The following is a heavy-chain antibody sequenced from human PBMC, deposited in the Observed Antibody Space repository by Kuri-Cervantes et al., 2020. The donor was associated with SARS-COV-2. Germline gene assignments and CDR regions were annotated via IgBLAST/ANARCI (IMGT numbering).Heavy chain of an antibody. V-gene: IGHV4-61*01. Sequence: SCTVSGASMSDPMSHYYWNWIRLTPGTGLEWIGYIFHTGSNSQNPSLKSRVTISLDTSKNQFSLSLNSVTPADTAVYYCATKLFGEHWSDPWGQGILVTVSS. CDR3: ATKLFGEHWSDP. CDR2: IFHTGSN. CDR1: GASMSDPMSHYY. J-gene: IGHJ5*02. D-gene: IGHD3-10*01.